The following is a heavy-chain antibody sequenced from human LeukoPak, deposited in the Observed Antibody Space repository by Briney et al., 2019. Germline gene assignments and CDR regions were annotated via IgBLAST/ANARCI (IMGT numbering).Heavy chain of an antibody. V-gene: IGHV3-11*01. CDR3: ATEDLNCSGGSCYSYYYYGMDV. CDR2: ISSSGSTI. CDR1: GFTFSDYY. D-gene: IGHD2-15*01. Sequence: GGSLRLSCAASGFTFSDYYMSWIRQAPGKGLEWVSYISSSGSTIYYADSVKGRFTISRDNAKNSLYLQMNSLRAEDTAVYYCATEDLNCSGGSCYSYYYYGMDVWGQGTTVTVSS. J-gene: IGHJ6*02.